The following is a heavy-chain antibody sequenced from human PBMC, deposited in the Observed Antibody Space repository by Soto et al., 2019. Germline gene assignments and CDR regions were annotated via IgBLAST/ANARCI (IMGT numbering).Heavy chain of an antibody. Sequence: LILSCAAAGFTFSSYAITWVRQAAVKVLDWVSSISGSGGATYYADSVKGRFTISRDDSKSTLHLQMNSLRAEDTALYYCAKAGRPYYDLWSENRFDPWGQGTLVTVSS. CDR1: GFTFSSYA. D-gene: IGHD3-3*01. J-gene: IGHJ5*02. CDR2: ISGSGGAT. V-gene: IGHV3-23*01. CDR3: AKAGRPYYDLWSENRFDP.